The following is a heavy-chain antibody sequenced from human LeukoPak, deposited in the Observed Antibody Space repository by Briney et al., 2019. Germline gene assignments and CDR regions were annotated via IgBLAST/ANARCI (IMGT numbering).Heavy chain of an antibody. CDR2: ISGSGDRI. D-gene: IGHD4/OR15-4a*01. CDR1: GFTFSSYG. CDR3: AKPARTDYVDY. J-gene: IGHJ4*02. V-gene: IGHV3-23*01. Sequence: GGSLRLSCAASGFTFSSYGMDWVRRAPGKGLEWVSGISGSGDRIFYADSVKGRFTISRDNSKNTLYLQMNSLRAEDTAVYYCAKPARTDYVDYWGQGTLVTVSS.